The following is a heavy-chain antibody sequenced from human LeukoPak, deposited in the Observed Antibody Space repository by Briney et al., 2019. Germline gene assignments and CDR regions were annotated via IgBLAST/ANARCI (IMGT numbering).Heavy chain of an antibody. D-gene: IGHD3-22*01. V-gene: IGHV4-59*08. Sequence: SETLSLTCTVSGGSISSYYWSWIRQPPGKGLEWFAHISYSGSTNYNPSLKSRVTISVDTSKNQFSLKLSSVTAADTAVYYCARYHYDSSGRYPIFDYWGQGTLVTVSS. CDR2: ISYSGST. J-gene: IGHJ4*02. CDR1: GGSISSYY. CDR3: ARYHYDSSGRYPIFDY.